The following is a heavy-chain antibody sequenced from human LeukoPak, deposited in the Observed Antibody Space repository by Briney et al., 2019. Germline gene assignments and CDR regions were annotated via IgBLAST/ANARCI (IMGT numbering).Heavy chain of an antibody. CDR2: INHSGST. Sequence: PSETLSLTCAVYGGSFSGYYWSWIRQSPGKGLEWIGEINHSGSTNYNPSLKSRVTISVDTSKNQFSLKLSSVTAADTAVYYCARGPRPGIAAAGWGEKYFQHWGQGTLVTVSS. J-gene: IGHJ1*01. CDR3: ARGPRPGIAAAGWGEKYFQH. D-gene: IGHD6-13*01. V-gene: IGHV4-34*01. CDR1: GGSFSGYY.